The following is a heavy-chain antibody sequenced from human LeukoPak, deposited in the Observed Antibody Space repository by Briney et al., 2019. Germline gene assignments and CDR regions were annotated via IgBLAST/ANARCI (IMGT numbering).Heavy chain of an antibody. CDR2: IKQDGSEK. Sequence: TGGSLRLSCAASGFTFSSYGMSWVRQAPGKGLEWVANIKQDGSEKYYVDSVKGRFTISRDNAKNSLYLQMNSLRAEDTAVYYCARVDGSSWYVGYYYYYMDVWGKGTTVTVSS. CDR3: ARVDGSSWYVGYYYYYMDV. J-gene: IGHJ6*03. CDR1: GFTFSSYG. D-gene: IGHD6-13*01. V-gene: IGHV3-7*01.